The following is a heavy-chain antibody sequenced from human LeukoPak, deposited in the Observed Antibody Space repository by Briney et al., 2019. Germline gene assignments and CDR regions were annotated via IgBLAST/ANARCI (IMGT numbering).Heavy chain of an antibody. CDR3: ARDRRDTAMVTNGNWFDP. J-gene: IGHJ5*02. Sequence: GGSLRLSCAASGFTFSSYEMNWVRQAPGKGLEWVSYISSSGSTIYYADFVKGRFTISRDNAKQSLYLQITSVRTEETAVYYCARDRRDTAMVTNGNWFDPGGRGTLVTVSS. CDR1: GFTFSSYE. CDR2: ISSSGSTI. D-gene: IGHD5-18*01. V-gene: IGHV3-48*03.